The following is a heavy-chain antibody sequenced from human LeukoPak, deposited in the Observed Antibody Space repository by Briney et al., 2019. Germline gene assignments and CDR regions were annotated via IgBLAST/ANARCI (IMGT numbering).Heavy chain of an antibody. Sequence: GASVKVSCKASGYTFTSYDINWVRQATGQGLEWMGWMNPNSGNTGYAQKFQGRVTMTRDTSISTAYMELSRLRSDDTAVYYCARVPGSSWFDPWGQGTLVTVSS. CDR1: GYTFTSYD. CDR2: MNPNSGNT. V-gene: IGHV1-8*01. J-gene: IGHJ5*02. CDR3: ARVPGSSWFDP. D-gene: IGHD3-10*01.